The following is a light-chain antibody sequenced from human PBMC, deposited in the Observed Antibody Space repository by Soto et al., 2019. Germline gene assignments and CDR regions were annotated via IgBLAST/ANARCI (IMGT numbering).Light chain of an antibody. J-gene: IGKJ1*01. V-gene: IGKV1-6*01. CDR3: LQDYNYPWT. CDR1: QGIRND. CDR2: GAS. Sequence: AIQMTQSPSSLSASVGDRVTITCRASQGIRNDLGWYQQKVGEAPKLRIYGASSLQSGVPSRFSGSGSGTDFTLTISSLQPEDFATYYCLQDYNYPWTFGQGTKVEIK.